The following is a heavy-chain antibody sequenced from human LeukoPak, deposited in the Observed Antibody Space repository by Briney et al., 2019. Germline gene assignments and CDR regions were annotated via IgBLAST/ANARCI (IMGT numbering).Heavy chain of an antibody. CDR1: GGSISIYY. V-gene: IGHV4-59*01. J-gene: IGHJ4*02. CDR3: ARQLGDRLLFDY. D-gene: IGHD2-21*01. CDR2: IYYSGST. Sequence: SETLSLTCTVSGGSISIYYWSWIRQPAGKGLEWIGYIYYSGSTHYNSSLKSRVTISLGTSRNRFSLKLSSVTAADTAVYYCARQLGDRLLFDYWGQGTLVTVSS.